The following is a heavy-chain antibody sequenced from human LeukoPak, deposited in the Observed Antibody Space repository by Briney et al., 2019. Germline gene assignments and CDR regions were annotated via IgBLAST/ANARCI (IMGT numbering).Heavy chain of an antibody. CDR2: ISSSSSTI. D-gene: IGHD3-3*01. CDR3: ARGSKRFLEWLLYFDY. J-gene: IGHJ4*02. CDR1: GFTFSSYS. V-gene: IGHV3-48*01. Sequence: GGSLRLSCAASGFTFSSYSMNWVRQAPGKGLEWVSYISSSSSTIYYADSVKGRFTISRDNAKNSLYLQMNSLRAEDTVVYYCARGSKRFLEWLLYFDYWGQGTLVTVSS.